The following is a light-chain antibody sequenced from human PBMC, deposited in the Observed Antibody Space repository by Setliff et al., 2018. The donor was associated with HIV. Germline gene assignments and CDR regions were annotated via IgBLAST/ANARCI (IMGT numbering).Light chain of an antibody. V-gene: IGLV2-18*02. CDR2: EVS. CDR3: SSYTSSSTYV. CDR1: SSDVGSYNH. Sequence: QSALTQPPSVSGSPGQSVTISCTGTSSDVGSYNHVSWYQQPPGTVPKLMISEVSNRPSGFPDRFSGSKSGNTASLTISGLQADDEADYYCSSYTSSSTYVFGTGTKVTVL. J-gene: IGLJ1*01.